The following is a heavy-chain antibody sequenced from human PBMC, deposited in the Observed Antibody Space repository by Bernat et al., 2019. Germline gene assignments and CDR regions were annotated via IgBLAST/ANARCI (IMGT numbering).Heavy chain of an antibody. J-gene: IGHJ5*02. CDR2: INPTGGST. Sequence: QVQLVQSGAEVKKPGASVKVSCKASGYTFTNYYMHWVRQAPGQGLEWMGIINPTGGSTTYAQKFQGRVTMTRDTSTSTVYMELSSLRSEDTAVYYCARAISSTSFKVFDPGGQGTLVTVSS. CDR3: ARAISSTSFKVFDP. V-gene: IGHV1-46*01. CDR1: GYTFTNYY. D-gene: IGHD2-2*01.